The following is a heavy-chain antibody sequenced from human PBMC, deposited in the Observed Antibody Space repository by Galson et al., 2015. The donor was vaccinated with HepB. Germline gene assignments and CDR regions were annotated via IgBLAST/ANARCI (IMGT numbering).Heavy chain of an antibody. CDR1: RFTFSSYA. CDR2: ISGNGDST. V-gene: IGHV3-23*01. CDR3: AKNRHDLWSLYYYGMDV. J-gene: IGHJ6*02. D-gene: IGHD3-3*01. Sequence: SLRLSCAASRFTFSSYAMSWVRQAPGKGLEWVSVISGNGDSTYYTDSAKGRFTISRDNSKNTLYLQMNSLRAEDTALYYCAKNRHDLWSLYYYGMDVWGQGTTVTVSS.